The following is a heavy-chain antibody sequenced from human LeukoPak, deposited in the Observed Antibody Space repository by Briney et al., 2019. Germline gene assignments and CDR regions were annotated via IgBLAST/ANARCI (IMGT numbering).Heavy chain of an antibody. Sequence: PGGSLRLSCTASGFSFSSYSMNWVRQAPGKGLEWVAYIAYTGTIHYADSVRGRFAISRDNAKSSLFLQLNSLRAEDTAVYYCARDPHSLDYWGQGTLVTVPS. CDR3: ARDPHSLDY. V-gene: IGHV3-48*01. J-gene: IGHJ4*02. CDR2: IAYTGTI. CDR1: GFSFSSYS.